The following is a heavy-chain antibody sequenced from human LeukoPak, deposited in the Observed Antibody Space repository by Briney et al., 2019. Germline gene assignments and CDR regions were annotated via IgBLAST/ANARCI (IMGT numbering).Heavy chain of an antibody. CDR3: AREEATTVRGVSDY. Sequence: SGGSLRLSCAASGFTFSIYGMHWVRQAPGKGLEWVALIWFDGTKKYYADSVKGRFTISRDNSKNTLYLQMNSLRAEDTAVYYCAREEATTVRGVSDYWGRGTLVTVSS. CDR1: GFTFSIYG. D-gene: IGHD3-10*01. V-gene: IGHV3-33*01. CDR2: IWFDGTKK. J-gene: IGHJ4*02.